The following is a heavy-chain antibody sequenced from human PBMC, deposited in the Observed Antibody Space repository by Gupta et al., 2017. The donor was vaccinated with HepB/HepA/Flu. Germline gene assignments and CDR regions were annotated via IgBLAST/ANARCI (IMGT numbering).Heavy chain of an antibody. J-gene: IGHJ4*02. CDR1: GFTFRSYW. Sequence: EVQLVESGGGLVQPGGSLRLSCPASGFTFRSYWMNWVRLAPGKGLEWVANIKQDGSEKYFADSVKGRFTVSRDNAKNSLDLQMNRLKVEDTAVYYCVRDLNWGHFDCWGPGTLVTVSS. D-gene: IGHD7-27*01. V-gene: IGHV3-7*01. CDR2: IKQDGSEK. CDR3: VRDLNWGHFDC.